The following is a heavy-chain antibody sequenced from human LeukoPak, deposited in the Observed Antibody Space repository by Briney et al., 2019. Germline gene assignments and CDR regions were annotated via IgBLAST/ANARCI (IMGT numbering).Heavy chain of an antibody. CDR3: ARFRDAGTGGLNWFDP. D-gene: IGHD6-13*01. Sequence: SETLSLTCTASGGSISSSSYYWGWIRQPPGKGLEWIGSIYYSGSTYYNPSLKSRVTISVDTSKNQFSLKLSSVTAADTAVYYCARFRDAGTGGLNWFDPWGQGTLVTVSS. J-gene: IGHJ5*02. CDR2: IYYSGST. CDR1: GGSISSSSYY. V-gene: IGHV4-39*01.